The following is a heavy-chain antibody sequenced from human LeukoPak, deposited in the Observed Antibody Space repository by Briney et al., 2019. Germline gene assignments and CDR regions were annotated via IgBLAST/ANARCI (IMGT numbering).Heavy chain of an antibody. D-gene: IGHD3-3*01. CDR2: IRYDGSNK. J-gene: IGHJ4*02. CDR1: GFTFSSYG. Sequence: PGGSLRLSCAASGFTFSSYGMHWVRQAPGKGLEWVAFIRYDGSNKYYADSVKGRFTISRDNSKNTLYLQMNSLRAEDTAVYYCAKSGILEWLYTPYYFDYWGQGTLVTVSS. CDR3: AKSGILEWLYTPYYFDY. V-gene: IGHV3-30*02.